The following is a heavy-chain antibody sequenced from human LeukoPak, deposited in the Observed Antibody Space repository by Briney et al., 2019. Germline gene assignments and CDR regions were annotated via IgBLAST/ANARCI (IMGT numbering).Heavy chain of an antibody. CDR3: ARDRGTGTKPRGDY. CDR2: ISGSGGST. V-gene: IGHV3-23*01. D-gene: IGHD1-7*01. CDR1: GFTFSSYA. Sequence: GGSLRLSCAASGFTFSSYAMSWVRQAPGKGLEWVSAISGSGGSTYYADSVKGRFTISRDNSKNTLYLQMNSLRAEDTAVYYCARDRGTGTKPRGDYWGQGTLVTVSS. J-gene: IGHJ4*02.